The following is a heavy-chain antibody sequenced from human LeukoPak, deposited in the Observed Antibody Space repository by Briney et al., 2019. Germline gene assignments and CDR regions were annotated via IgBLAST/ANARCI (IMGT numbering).Heavy chain of an antibody. J-gene: IGHJ6*03. Sequence: GGSLRLSCAASGFTFDDYAMHWVRQAPGKGLEWVSLISWDGGSTYYADSVKGRFTISRDDSKNSLYLQMNSLRAEDTALYYCAKDAGCSSTSCYSQYRKPAGRYYMDVWGKGTTVTVSS. CDR1: GFTFDDYA. CDR3: AKDAGCSSTSCYSQYRKPAGRYYMDV. D-gene: IGHD2-2*02. V-gene: IGHV3-43D*03. CDR2: ISWDGGST.